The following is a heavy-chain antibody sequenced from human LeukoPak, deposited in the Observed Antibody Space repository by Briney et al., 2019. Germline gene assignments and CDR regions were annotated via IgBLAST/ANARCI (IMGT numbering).Heavy chain of an antibody. V-gene: IGHV4-34*01. CDR2: INHSGST. D-gene: IGHD5-18*01. CDR3: ASGGYSYGFDY. J-gene: IGHJ4*02. CDR1: GGSFSGYY. Sequence: SETLSLTCAVYGGSFSGYYWSWIRQPPGKGLEWIGEINHSGSTNYNPSLKSRVTISVDRSKNQLSLKLSSVTAADTAMYYCASGGYSYGFDYWGQGTLVTVSS.